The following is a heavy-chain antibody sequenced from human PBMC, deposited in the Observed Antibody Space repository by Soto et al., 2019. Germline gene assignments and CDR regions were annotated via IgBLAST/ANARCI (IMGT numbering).Heavy chain of an antibody. D-gene: IGHD2-15*01. CDR3: ARDQGPSGYCSGGSCSHAFEI. Sequence: PSQTLSLTCAISGDSVSSNSAAWNWIRQSPSRGLEWLGRTYYRSKWYNDYAVSVKSRITINPDTSKNQFSLQLNSVTPEDTAVYYCARDQGPSGYCSGGSCSHAFEIWGQGTMVTVSS. J-gene: IGHJ3*02. CDR2: TYYRSKWYN. V-gene: IGHV6-1*01. CDR1: GDSVSSNSAA.